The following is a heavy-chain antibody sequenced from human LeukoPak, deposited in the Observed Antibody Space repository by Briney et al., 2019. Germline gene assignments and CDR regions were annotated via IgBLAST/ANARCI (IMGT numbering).Heavy chain of an antibody. Sequence: QPGGSLRLSCAASRFTFSSYAMSWVRQAPGKGLEWVPAISGSGGDTYYADSVKGRFTISRDNSKNTLYLQMNSLRAEDTSVYYCTIRWGQWLVGDYWGQGTQVTVSS. V-gene: IGHV3-23*01. J-gene: IGHJ4*02. CDR2: ISGSGGDT. D-gene: IGHD6-19*01. CDR1: RFTFSSYA. CDR3: TIRWGQWLVGDY.